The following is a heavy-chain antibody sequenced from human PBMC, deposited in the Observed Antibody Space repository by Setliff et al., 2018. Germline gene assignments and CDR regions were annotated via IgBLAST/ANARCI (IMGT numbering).Heavy chain of an antibody. J-gene: IGHJ4*02. CDR3: ATNFSEGY. Sequence: SCKASGYTFTSYAMNWVRQAPGQGLEWVALIFYRGRDEFYADSVKGRFTISRDNSENTVYLQMNGLRLDDTAVYYCATNFSEGYWGQGTLVTVSS. V-gene: IGHV3-30*16. CDR2: IFYRGRDE. CDR1: GYTFTSYA.